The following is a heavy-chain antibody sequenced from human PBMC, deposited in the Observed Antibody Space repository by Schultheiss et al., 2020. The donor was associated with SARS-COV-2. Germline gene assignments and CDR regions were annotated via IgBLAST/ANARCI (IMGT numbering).Heavy chain of an antibody. D-gene: IGHD4-11*01. V-gene: IGHV3-23*01. CDR2: ISGSGGST. CDR3: ASDYSNSKYGMDV. CDR1: GFTFDDYA. J-gene: IGHJ6*02. Sequence: GESLKISCAASGFTFDDYAMHWVRQAPGKGLEWVSGISGSGGSTYYADSVKGRFTISRDNSKNTLYLQMNSLRAEDTAVYYCASDYSNSKYGMDVWGQGTTVTVSS.